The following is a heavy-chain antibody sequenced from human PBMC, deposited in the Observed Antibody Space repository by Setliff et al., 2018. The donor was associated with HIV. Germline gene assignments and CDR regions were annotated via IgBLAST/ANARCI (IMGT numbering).Heavy chain of an antibody. Sequence: GESLKISCKDSGYSFPNDWIGWVRQKPGKGLEWVAIIFPRDSETRYSPSFEGQVTISVDRSLNTVYLQWSRLRASDSALYHCTRHPLRPGIAGYFYFVDVWGTGTTVTVSS. CDR2: IFPRDSET. V-gene: IGHV5-51*01. D-gene: IGHD3-9*01. J-gene: IGHJ6*03. CDR1: GYSFPNDW. CDR3: TRHPLRPGIAGYFYFVDV.